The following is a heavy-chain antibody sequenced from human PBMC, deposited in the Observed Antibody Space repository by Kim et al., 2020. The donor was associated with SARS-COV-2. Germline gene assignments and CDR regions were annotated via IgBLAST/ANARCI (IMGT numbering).Heavy chain of an antibody. CDR1: GFTFDDYA. J-gene: IGHJ1*01. D-gene: IGHD6-13*01. V-gene: IGHV3-9*01. CDR2: ISWNSGSI. CDR3: AKDRPKKTAAGTMGSFQQ. Sequence: GGSLRLSCAASGFTFDDYAMHWVRQASGKGLEWVSGISWNSGSIGYADSVKGRFTISRDSAKNSLYLQMNSLRAEDTALYYCAKDRPKKTAAGTMGSFQQSGQGTLLTFSS.